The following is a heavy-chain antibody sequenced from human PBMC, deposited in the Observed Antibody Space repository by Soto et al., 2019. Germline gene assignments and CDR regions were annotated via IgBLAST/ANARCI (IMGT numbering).Heavy chain of an antibody. D-gene: IGHD2-21*02. J-gene: IGHJ3*02. V-gene: IGHV5-51*01. Sequence: GESLKISCKGSGYSFTSYWIGWVRQMPGKGLEWMGIIYPGDSDTRYSPSFQGQVTISADKSISTAYLQWSSLKALDTVMYYCAKLAYCGGDCYSGAFDIWGQGTMVTVSS. CDR3: AKLAYCGGDCYSGAFDI. CDR2: IYPGDSDT. CDR1: GYSFTSYW.